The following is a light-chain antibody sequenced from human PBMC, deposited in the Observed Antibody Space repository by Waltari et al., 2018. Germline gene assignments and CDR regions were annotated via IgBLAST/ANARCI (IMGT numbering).Light chain of an antibody. V-gene: IGKV1-5*03. CDR2: KAS. CDR1: PNVGTW. CDR3: QQSRSYPLT. Sequence: DIQMTQPPSTLSASVGDRVTITCRASPNVGTWLAWYQQKPGKPPKLLIYKASNLEAGVPSRFAGSGSGTEFTLTISSLQPDDFATYFCQQSRSYPLTFGPGTRVDL. J-gene: IGKJ3*01.